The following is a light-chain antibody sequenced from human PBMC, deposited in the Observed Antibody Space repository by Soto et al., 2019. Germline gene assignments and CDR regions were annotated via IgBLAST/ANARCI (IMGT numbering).Light chain of an antibody. J-gene: IGLJ2*01. CDR2: GKS. CDR1: SSNIGAGYD. Sequence: QPVLTQPPSVSGAPGQRVTISCTGSSSNIGAGYDVHWYQQLPGTAHKLLIYGKSNRPSGVPDRFSGSKSATSASLAITGIQAEDEADYYCQFYESSLSGAVFGGGTKLTVL. V-gene: IGLV1-40*01. CDR3: QFYESSLSGAV.